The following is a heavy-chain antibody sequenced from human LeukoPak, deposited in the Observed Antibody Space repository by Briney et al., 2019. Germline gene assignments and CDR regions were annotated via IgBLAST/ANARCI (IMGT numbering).Heavy chain of an antibody. CDR2: MNPNSGNT. CDR3: ARDQLELGTHWVDP. Sequence: ASVKVSCKASGYTFTSYDINWVRQATGQGLEWMGWMNPNSGNTGYAQKFQGRVTMTRNTSISTAYMELSSLRSEDTAVYYCARDQLELGTHWVDPWGQGTLVTVSS. V-gene: IGHV1-8*01. D-gene: IGHD1-1*01. CDR1: GYTFTSYD. J-gene: IGHJ5*02.